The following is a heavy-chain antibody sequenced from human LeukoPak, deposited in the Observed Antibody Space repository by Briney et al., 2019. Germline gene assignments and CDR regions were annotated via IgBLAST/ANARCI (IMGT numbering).Heavy chain of an antibody. CDR1: GFTFSSYG. J-gene: IGHJ4*02. CDR3: AKSPVGTYYYDSSGYYFDY. V-gene: IGHV3-30*18. D-gene: IGHD3-22*01. CDR2: ISYDGSNK. Sequence: GGSLILSCAASGFTFSSYGMHWVRLAPGKGLEWVAVISYDGSNKYYADSVKGRFTISRDNSKNTLYLQMNSLRAEDTAVYYCAKSPVGTYYYDSSGYYFDYWGQGTLVTVSS.